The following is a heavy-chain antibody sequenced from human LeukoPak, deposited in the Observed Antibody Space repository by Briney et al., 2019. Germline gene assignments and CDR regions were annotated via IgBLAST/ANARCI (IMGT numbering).Heavy chain of an antibody. D-gene: IGHD2/OR15-2a*01. V-gene: IGHV3-23*01. CDR2: ISGSDGST. CDR1: GFPFSRYA. J-gene: IGHJ4*02. CDR3: AKQVSCDTTTCYAGMPPDY. Sequence: PGGSLRLSCAASGFPFSRYAMSWVRQTPEKGLEWVSVISGSDGSTYYADSVKGRFTISRDDSRNTKYLQMNNLRAEDTAVYYCAKQVSCDTTTCYAGMPPDYWGQGTLVSVSS.